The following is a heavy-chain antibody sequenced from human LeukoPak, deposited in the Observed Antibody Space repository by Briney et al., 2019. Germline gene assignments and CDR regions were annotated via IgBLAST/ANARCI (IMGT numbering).Heavy chain of an antibody. V-gene: IGHV4-34*01. J-gene: IGHJ4*02. CDR3: AREGDSGYFDY. CDR2: INHSGST. D-gene: IGHD1-26*01. CDR1: GGSFSGYY. Sequence: SETLSLTCAVYGGSFSGYYWSWIRQPPGMGLEWIGEINHSGSTNYNPSLKSRVTISVDTSKNQFSLTLSSVTAADTAVYYCAREGDSGYFDYWGQGTLVTVSS.